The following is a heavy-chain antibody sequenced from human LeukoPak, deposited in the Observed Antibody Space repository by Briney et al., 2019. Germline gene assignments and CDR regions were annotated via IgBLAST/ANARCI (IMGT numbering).Heavy chain of an antibody. D-gene: IGHD1-26*01. CDR3: AIQGVGAPGSFDI. J-gene: IGHJ3*02. CDR2: IIPISGTP. CDR1: GGTFSSYV. Sequence: SVKVSCKASGGTFSSYVFSWVRQAPGQGLEWLGGIIPISGTPNYAQKLQGRVTITTDESTSTAYTDLSGLRSGDTAMYYCAIQGVGAPGSFDIWGQGTMVTVSS. V-gene: IGHV1-69*05.